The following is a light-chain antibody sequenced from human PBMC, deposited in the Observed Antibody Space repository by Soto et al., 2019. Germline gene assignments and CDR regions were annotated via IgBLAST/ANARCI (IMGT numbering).Light chain of an antibody. CDR1: SSDVGGYNY. Sequence: QSVLTQPPSASGSPGQSVTISCTGTSSDVGGYNYVYWYQQYPGRAPKLMIYEVTKRHSGVPDRVSGSKSGNTASLTVSGLQAEDEADYYCSSYAASNNFDLEFGGGTKLTVL. J-gene: IGLJ3*02. V-gene: IGLV2-8*01. CDR3: SSYAASNNFDLE. CDR2: EVT.